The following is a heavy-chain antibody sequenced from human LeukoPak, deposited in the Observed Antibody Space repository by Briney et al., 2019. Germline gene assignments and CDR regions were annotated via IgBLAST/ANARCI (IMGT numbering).Heavy chain of an antibody. D-gene: IGHD6-19*01. CDR2: ISTSGSII. CDR3: ARASYNSDWYFDQ. Sequence: PGGSLRLSCTASGFTFNNYAMSWVRQAPGKGLEWISYISTSGSIIYYADSVKGRFTISRDNARNSLFLQMGSLKVEDTAVYYCARASYNSDWYFDQWGQGTLVTVSS. J-gene: IGHJ4*02. V-gene: IGHV3-48*03. CDR1: GFTFNNYA.